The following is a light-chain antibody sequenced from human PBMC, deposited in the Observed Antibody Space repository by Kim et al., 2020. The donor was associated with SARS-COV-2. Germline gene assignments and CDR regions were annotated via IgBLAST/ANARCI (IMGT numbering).Light chain of an antibody. CDR3: QQRSNWPPMYT. V-gene: IGKV3-11*01. Sequence: PGERATLSCRASQSVSSYLAWYQQKPGHAPRLLIYDASNRATGIPARFSGSGSGTDFTLTISSLEPEDFAVYYCQQRSNWPPMYTFGQGTKLEI. CDR1: QSVSSY. J-gene: IGKJ2*01. CDR2: DAS.